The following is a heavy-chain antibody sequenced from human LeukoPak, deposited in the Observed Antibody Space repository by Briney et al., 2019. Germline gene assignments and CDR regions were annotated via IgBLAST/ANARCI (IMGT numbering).Heavy chain of an antibody. J-gene: IGHJ4*02. V-gene: IGHV3-7*01. D-gene: IGHD5-24*01. CDR2: IKQNGSET. CDR3: ANGDGFDY. CDR1: GFTFSTYW. Sequence: GGSLRLSCATSGFTFSTYWMSWVRQAPGKGLEWVANIKQNGSETYYADSVKGRFTIFRDNAKNSLYLQMDSLRVEDTAVYYCANGDGFDYWGQGTLVIVSS.